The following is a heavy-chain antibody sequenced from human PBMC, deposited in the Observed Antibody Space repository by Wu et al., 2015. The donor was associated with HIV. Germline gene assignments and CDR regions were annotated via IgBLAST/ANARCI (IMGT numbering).Heavy chain of an antibody. D-gene: IGHD3-10*01. CDR1: GYTFTGYY. CDR3: ARDGHYYGSGGYDGPYYYYGMDV. V-gene: IGHV1-2*02. CDR2: INPNSGGT. J-gene: IGHJ6*02. Sequence: QVQLVQSGAEVKKPGASVKVSCKASGYTFTGYYMHWVRQAPGQGLEWMGWINPNSGGTNYAQKFQGRVTMTRDTSISTAYMELSRLRSDDTAVYYCARDGHYYGSGGYDGPYYYYGMDVWGQGTTVTVSS.